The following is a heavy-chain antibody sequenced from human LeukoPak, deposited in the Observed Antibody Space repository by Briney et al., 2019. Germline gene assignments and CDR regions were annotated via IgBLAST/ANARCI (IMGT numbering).Heavy chain of an antibody. CDR3: ARDSPYCSSTSCYNFDY. Sequence: SVKVSCKASGGTFSSYTISWVRQAPRQGLEWMGRIIPILGIANDAQKFQGRVTITADKSTSTAYMELSSLRSEDTAVYYCARDSPYCSSTSCYNFDYWGQGTLVTVSS. CDR2: IIPILGIA. V-gene: IGHV1-69*04. CDR1: GGTFSSYT. D-gene: IGHD2-2*02. J-gene: IGHJ4*02.